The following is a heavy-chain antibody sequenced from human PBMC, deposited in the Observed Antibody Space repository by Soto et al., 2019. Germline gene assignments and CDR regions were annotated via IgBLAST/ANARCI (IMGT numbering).Heavy chain of an antibody. CDR3: AHKGKNYYDRSGYEYYFDY. V-gene: IGHV2-5*02. D-gene: IGHD3-22*01. Sequence: SGPTLVNPTQTLTLTCTFSGFSLSTSGVGVGWIRQPPGKALEWLALIYWDDDKRYSPSLKNRLTITKDTAKNQVVLTMTNMDPVDTGTYYCAHKGKNYYDRSGYEYYFDYWGQGTLVTVSS. CDR1: GFSLSTSGVG. J-gene: IGHJ4*02. CDR2: IYWDDDK.